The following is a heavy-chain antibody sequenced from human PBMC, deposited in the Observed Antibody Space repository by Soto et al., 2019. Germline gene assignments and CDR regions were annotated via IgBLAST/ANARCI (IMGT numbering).Heavy chain of an antibody. CDR3: ARGLIAAAGWFDP. D-gene: IGHD6-13*01. Sequence: QVQLQQWGAGLLKPSETLSLTGAVYGGSFSGYYWSWIRQPPGKGLEWIGEIHHSGSTNYNPSLKSRVTISVDTSKCQLSLKLSSVTAADTAVYYCARGLIAAAGWFDPWGKGTLVTVSS. CDR2: IHHSGST. J-gene: IGHJ5*02. V-gene: IGHV4-34*01. CDR1: GGSFSGYY.